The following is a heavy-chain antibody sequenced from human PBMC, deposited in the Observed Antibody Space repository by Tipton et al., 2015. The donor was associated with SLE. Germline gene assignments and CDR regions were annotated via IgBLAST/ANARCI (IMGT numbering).Heavy chain of an antibody. CDR2: IYTSEST. V-gene: IGHV4-61*09. Sequence: TLSLTCTVSGDSINSGTYYWSWIRQPAGKGLEWIGNIYTSESTNYNPSLKSRVTISVDTSKNQFSLKLSSVTAADTAVYYCAGRGGEVRKSGYYYDTSGYFPSFDYWGQGTLVTVSS. CDR1: GDSINSGTYY. D-gene: IGHD3-22*01. J-gene: IGHJ4*02. CDR3: AGRGGEVRKSGYYYDTSGYFPSFDY.